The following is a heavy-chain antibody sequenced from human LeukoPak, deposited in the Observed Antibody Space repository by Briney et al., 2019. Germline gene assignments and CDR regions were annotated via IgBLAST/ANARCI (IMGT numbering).Heavy chain of an antibody. D-gene: IGHD2-2*01. V-gene: IGHV3-30*04. CDR2: ISHDGNDQ. CDR3: ARDRDCSRTSCFNAFDV. Sequence: GGSLRLSCAASGFTFSTYEMHWVRQAPGKGLEWVAVISHDGNDQYYADSVRGRFTISRDNSKNALYLQMNSLRAEDTAVYYCARDRDCSRTSCFNAFDVWGQGTMAIVSS. J-gene: IGHJ3*01. CDR1: GFTFSTYE.